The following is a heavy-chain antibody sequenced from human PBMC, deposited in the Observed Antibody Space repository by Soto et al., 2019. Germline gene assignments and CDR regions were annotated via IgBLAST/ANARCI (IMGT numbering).Heavy chain of an antibody. V-gene: IGHV3-30-3*01. CDR3: ARERITIFGVVRINYGMDV. CDR2: ISYDGSNK. CDR1: GCTFSSYA. J-gene: IGHJ6*02. D-gene: IGHD3-3*01. Sequence: GGSLRLSCGASGCTFSSYAMHWVRQAKGKGLEWVAVISYDGSNKYYADSVKGRFTISRDNSKNTLYLQMNSLRAEDTAVYYCARERITIFGVVRINYGMDVWGQGTTVTVSS.